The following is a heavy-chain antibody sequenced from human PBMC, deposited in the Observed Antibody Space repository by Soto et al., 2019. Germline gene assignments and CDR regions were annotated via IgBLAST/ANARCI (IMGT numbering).Heavy chain of an antibody. D-gene: IGHD3-10*01. CDR3: ATESNSRELLISPHIDS. Sequence: ASLKVPCKVSGHSLPELSIHWVRQGPVEGLVWMGGIDHENGHKNYAQKFQGRLTLTQDTSTVTSYMELSNLGSDDTAVYYCATESNSRELLISPHIDSWG. CDR2: IDHENGHK. CDR1: GHSLPELS. V-gene: IGHV1-24*01. J-gene: IGHJ5*01.